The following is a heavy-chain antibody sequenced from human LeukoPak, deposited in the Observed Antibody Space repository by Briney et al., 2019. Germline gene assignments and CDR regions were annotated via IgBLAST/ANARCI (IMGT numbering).Heavy chain of an antibody. D-gene: IGHD3-3*01. CDR2: ISSSSSYI. CDR3: ARDGLRFLEWLLSGNSDY. J-gene: IGHJ4*02. Sequence: GGSLRLSCAASGFTFSSYSMNWVRQAPGKGLEWVSSISSSSSYIYYADSVKGRFTISRDNAKNSLYLQMNSLRAEDTAVYYCARDGLRFLEWLLSGNSDYWGQGTLVTVSS. V-gene: IGHV3-21*01. CDR1: GFTFSSYS.